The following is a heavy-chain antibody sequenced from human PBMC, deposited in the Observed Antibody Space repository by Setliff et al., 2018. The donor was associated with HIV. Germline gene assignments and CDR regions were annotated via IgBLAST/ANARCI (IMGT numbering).Heavy chain of an antibody. CDR3: ARDDDNSIGTRFDP. V-gene: IGHV3-23*01. Sequence: GGSLRLSCVASGFTFNSHAMTWVRQAPGKGLEWVSAIGSSGGDTYYADSVKGRFTVSRDNSKNTLYLQMNSLIADDTALYYCARDDDNSIGTRFDPWGQGILVTVSS. D-gene: IGHD6-13*01. J-gene: IGHJ5*02. CDR1: GFTFNSHA. CDR2: IGSSGGDT.